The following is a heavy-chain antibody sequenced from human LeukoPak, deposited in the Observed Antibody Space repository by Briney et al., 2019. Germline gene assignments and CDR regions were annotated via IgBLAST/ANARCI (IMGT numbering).Heavy chain of an antibody. Sequence: GSLRLSCAASGFTFSSYAMNWVRQAPGRGLEWVSYIGPSGTAIYYGDSVKGRFTISRDNARNSLYLQMNGLRAEDTAVYYCAKLGITMIGGVWGKGTTVTISS. V-gene: IGHV3-48*01. CDR3: AKLGITMIGGV. CDR1: GFTFSSYA. CDR2: IGPSGTAI. J-gene: IGHJ6*04. D-gene: IGHD3-10*02.